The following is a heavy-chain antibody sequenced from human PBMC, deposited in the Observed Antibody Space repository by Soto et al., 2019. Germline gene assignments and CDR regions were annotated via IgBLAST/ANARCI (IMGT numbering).Heavy chain of an antibody. J-gene: IGHJ6*02. V-gene: IGHV1-18*01. CDR2: ISTYNGNT. D-gene: IGHD2-8*01. Sequence: QVQLVQSGAEVKKPGASVKVSCKTPGYTFTSFGIGWVRQAPGQGLEWEGWISTYNGNTNYAQKLQGRVTMTTDTSTSTAYMDLRSLRSDDTAVYYCARGDCTNGVCYLNYYYGMDVWGQGTTVTVSS. CDR1: GYTFTSFG. CDR3: ARGDCTNGVCYLNYYYGMDV.